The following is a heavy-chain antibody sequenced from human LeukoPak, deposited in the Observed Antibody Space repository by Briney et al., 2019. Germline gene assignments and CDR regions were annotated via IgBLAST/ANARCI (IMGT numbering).Heavy chain of an antibody. CDR2: VNHSGST. V-gene: IGHV4-34*01. D-gene: IGHD1-1*01. CDR1: GGSFSGYY. Sequence: SETLSLTCAVYGGSFSGYYWSWIRQPPGKGLEWIGEVNHSGSTNYNPSLKSRVTKSVDTSKNQFSLKLSSVTAADTAVYYCARLTGAPDYWGQGTLVTVSS. J-gene: IGHJ4*02. CDR3: ARLTGAPDY.